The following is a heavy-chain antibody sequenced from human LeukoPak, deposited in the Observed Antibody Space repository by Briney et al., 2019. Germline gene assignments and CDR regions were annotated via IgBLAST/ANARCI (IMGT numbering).Heavy chain of an antibody. V-gene: IGHV3-30*02. D-gene: IGHD5-12*01. CDR3: AKDRGPITDY. Sequence: GGSLRLSCAASGFTFSGYGMHWVRQAPGKGLEWVAFIRYDGSNKYYADSVKGRFTISRDNSKNTLYLQMNSLRAEDTAVYYCAKDRGPITDYWGQGTLVTVSS. CDR2: IRYDGSNK. CDR1: GFTFSGYG. J-gene: IGHJ4*02.